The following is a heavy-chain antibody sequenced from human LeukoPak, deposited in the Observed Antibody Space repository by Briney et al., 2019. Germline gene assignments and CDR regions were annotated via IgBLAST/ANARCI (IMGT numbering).Heavy chain of an antibody. CDR2: IYYSGST. CDR3: ARGGVVGAADAFDI. Sequence: PSETLSLTCTVSGGSLHNYYWSWIRQPPGKGLEWMGYIYYSGSTNYKPSLKSRVTISLDPSKNQFSLKLSSVTPADTAVYYCARGGVVGAADAFDIWGQGTMVTVSS. CDR1: GGSLHNYY. V-gene: IGHV4-59*01. D-gene: IGHD1-26*01. J-gene: IGHJ3*02.